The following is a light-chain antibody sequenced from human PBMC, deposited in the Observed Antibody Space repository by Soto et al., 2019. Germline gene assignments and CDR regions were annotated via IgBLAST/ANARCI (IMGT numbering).Light chain of an antibody. V-gene: IGKV3-15*01. Sequence: EIVMTQSPVTLSVSPGERATLSCRASQSVSSNLAWYQQKPGQAPRLLIYGASTRATGIPARFSGSGSGTEFTLTISSLQSEDFAVYYCQQYNNFGQGTRLEIK. J-gene: IGKJ5*01. CDR3: QQYNN. CDR1: QSVSSN. CDR2: GAS.